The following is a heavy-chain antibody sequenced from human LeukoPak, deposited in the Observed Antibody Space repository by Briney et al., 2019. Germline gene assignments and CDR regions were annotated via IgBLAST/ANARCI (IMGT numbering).Heavy chain of an antibody. CDR3: AKDSLLESVTGFGVITKNWFDS. Sequence: SGGSLRLSCAASGFTFSSYAMTWVRQAPGKGLEWVSSISASGDSTHYADSVKGRFIISRDNSKNTLSVQMNSLRAEDTAVYFCAKDSLLESVTGFGVITKNWFDSWGQGILVTVSS. CDR1: GFTFSSYA. CDR2: ISASGDST. D-gene: IGHD3-3*01. V-gene: IGHV3-23*01. J-gene: IGHJ5*01.